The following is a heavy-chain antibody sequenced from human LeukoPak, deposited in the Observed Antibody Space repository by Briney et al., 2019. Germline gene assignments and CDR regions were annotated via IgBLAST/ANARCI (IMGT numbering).Heavy chain of an antibody. CDR2: FYHSGST. CDR3: ARHPLNLYFDY. Sequence: PSETLSLTCAVSGYSISSGYYWGWIPQPPGKGREWFRSFYHSGSTYYNPSLKRRVTISADTSKNQFSLKLSSVTAADTAVYYWARHPLNLYFDYWGQGTLVTVSS. CDR1: GYSISSGYY. V-gene: IGHV4-38-2*01. J-gene: IGHJ4*02.